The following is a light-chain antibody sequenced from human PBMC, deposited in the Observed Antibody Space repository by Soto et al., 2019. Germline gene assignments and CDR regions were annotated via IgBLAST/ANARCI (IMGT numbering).Light chain of an antibody. CDR3: QQYSRLWS. Sequence: DIQMTQSPSSLSASVGDRVTITCRASESISTWLARYQQKPGKAPKLLIYGASSLESGVPPRFSGDGSETEFTLTISSLQRDDFGTYYCQQYSRLWSVGQGTKVE. J-gene: IGKJ1*01. CDR2: GAS. CDR1: ESISTW. V-gene: IGKV1-5*03.